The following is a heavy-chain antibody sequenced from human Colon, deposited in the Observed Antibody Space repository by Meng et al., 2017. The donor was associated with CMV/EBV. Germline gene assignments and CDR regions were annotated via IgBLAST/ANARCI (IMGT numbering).Heavy chain of an antibody. CDR2: ISYDGSNK. CDR3: ARDWGARYSGSYAAAFDI. J-gene: IGHJ3*02. V-gene: IGHV3-30-3*01. CDR1: GFTSSSYA. Sequence: GGPLRLSCAAFGFTSSSYAMHWVRQAPGKGLEWVAVISYDGSNKYYADSVKGRFTISRDKSKNTLYLQMNSLRAEDTAVYYCARDWGARYSGSYAAAFDIWGQGTMVTVSS. D-gene: IGHD1-26*01.